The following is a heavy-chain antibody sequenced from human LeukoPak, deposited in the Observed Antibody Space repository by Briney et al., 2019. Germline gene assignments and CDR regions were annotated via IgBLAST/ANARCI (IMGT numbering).Heavy chain of an antibody. D-gene: IGHD2-2*01. V-gene: IGHV3-23*01. Sequence: GGSLRLSCAASGFTFSSYAMSWVRQAPGKGLEWVSAISGSGGSTYYADSVKGRFTISRDNSKNTLYLQMNSLRAEDTTVYYCAKGSVVVPAAPPFFGYWGQGTLVTISS. J-gene: IGHJ4*02. CDR3: AKGSVVVPAAPPFFGY. CDR2: ISGSGGST. CDR1: GFTFSSYA.